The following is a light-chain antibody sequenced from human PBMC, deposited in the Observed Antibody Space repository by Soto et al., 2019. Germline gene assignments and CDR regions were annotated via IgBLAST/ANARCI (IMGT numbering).Light chain of an antibody. J-gene: IGKJ1*01. V-gene: IGKV1-5*01. CDR2: DAS. CDR3: QQYKTYSWT. CDR1: QSISSW. Sequence: DIQMTQSASALSASVGDRSTITFRASQSISSWLAWYQQKPGKAPKLLIYDASTLQSGVPSRYSGSGSGTEFTLTISNLQPDDFATYYCQQYKTYSWTFGQGTKVDI.